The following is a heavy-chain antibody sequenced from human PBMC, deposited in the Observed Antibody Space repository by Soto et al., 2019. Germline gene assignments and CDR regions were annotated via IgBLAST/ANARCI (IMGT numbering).Heavy chain of an antibody. V-gene: IGHV3-11*06. D-gene: IGHD1-26*01. Sequence: PGGSLRLSCEASGFAFSDYYMTWIRQAPGKGLEWISYISPTGTQAVYAESLRGRFTISRDNAKTSLFLHMNHLRAEDTAVYYCGRDNSVGETVDHWGQGNLVTVSS. J-gene: IGHJ4*02. CDR2: ISPTGTQA. CDR1: GFAFSDYY. CDR3: GRDNSVGETVDH.